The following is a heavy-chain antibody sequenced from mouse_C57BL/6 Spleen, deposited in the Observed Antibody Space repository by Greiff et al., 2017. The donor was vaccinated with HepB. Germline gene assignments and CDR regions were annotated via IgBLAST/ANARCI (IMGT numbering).Heavy chain of an antibody. D-gene: IGHD4-1*01. V-gene: IGHV1-82*01. CDR2: IYPGDGDT. J-gene: IGHJ1*03. CDR3: ARRDWDGDFDV. Sequence: VQLQQSGPELVKPGASVKISCKASGYAFSSSWMNWVKQRPGKGLEWIGRIYPGDGDTNYNGKFKGKATLTADKSSSTAYMQLSSLTSEDSAVYFCARRDWDGDFDVWGTGTTVTVSS. CDR1: GYAFSSSW.